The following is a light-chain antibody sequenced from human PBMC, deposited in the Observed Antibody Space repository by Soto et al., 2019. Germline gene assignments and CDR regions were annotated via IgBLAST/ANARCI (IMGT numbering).Light chain of an antibody. CDR1: SSNIGSNT. CDR3: AAWDDSLNGVV. CDR2: SNN. J-gene: IGLJ2*01. V-gene: IGLV1-44*01. Sequence: QSVLTQPPSASGTPGQRVTISCSGSSSNIGSNTVNWYQQRPGTAPELLIYSNNQRPSGVPGRFSGSKSGTSASLAISGRQSEDEDDYYCAAWDDSLNGVVFGGGTKRTVL.